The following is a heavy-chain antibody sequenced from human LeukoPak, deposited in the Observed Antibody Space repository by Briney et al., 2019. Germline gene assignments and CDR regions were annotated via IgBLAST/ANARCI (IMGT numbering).Heavy chain of an antibody. J-gene: IGHJ4*02. V-gene: IGHV4-59*08. D-gene: IGHD5-18*01. Sequence: SETLSLTCTVSDGSISSYYWSWIRQPPGKGLEWIGYIYYSGNTNYNPSLKSRVTISVDTSKNQFSLRLTSVTAADTAFYYCARSGYSSGYRSFDYWGQGTLVTVSS. CDR2: IYYSGNT. CDR1: DGSISSYY. CDR3: ARSGYSSGYRSFDY.